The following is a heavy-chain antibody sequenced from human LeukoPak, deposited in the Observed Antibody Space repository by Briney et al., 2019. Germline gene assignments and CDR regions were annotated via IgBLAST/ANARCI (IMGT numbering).Heavy chain of an antibody. CDR3: AKQTYYYDSSGYYTTHYYYYYYMDV. V-gene: IGHV3-23*01. Sequence: GGSLRLSCAASGFTFSSYAMSWVRQAPGKGLEWVSAISGSGGSTYYADSVKGRFTISRDNSKNTLYLQMNSLRAEDTAVYYCAKQTYYYDSSGYYTTHYYYYYYMDVWGKGTTVTISS. J-gene: IGHJ6*03. CDR1: GFTFSSYA. CDR2: ISGSGGST. D-gene: IGHD3-22*01.